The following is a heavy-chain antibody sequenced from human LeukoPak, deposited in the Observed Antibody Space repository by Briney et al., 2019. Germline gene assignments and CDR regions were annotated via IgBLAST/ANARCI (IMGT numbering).Heavy chain of an antibody. V-gene: IGHV1-46*01. CDR3: AREVVHYYDSSGGSDY. CDR1: GYTFTSYY. Sequence: ASVKVSCKASGYTFTSYYMHWVRQAPGQGLEWMGIINPGGGSTSYAQKFQGRVTMTRDTSTSTVYMELSSLRSEDTAVYYCAREVVHYYDSSGGSDYWGQGTLVTVSS. CDR2: INPGGGST. J-gene: IGHJ4*02. D-gene: IGHD3-22*01.